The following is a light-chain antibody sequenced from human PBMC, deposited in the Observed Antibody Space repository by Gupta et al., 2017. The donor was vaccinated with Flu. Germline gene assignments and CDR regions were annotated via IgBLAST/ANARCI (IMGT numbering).Light chain of an antibody. J-gene: IGKJ4*01. V-gene: IGKV2-28*01. CDR1: QSLLHSNGYNY. CDR3: RQDLQTPTT. CDR2: LGS. Sequence: DIVMTESPLSLPVTPGEPASIPCRSSQSLLHSNGYNYLDWYLQKPVQSPQLLIYLGSNRGSGVPDRFSGSGSGTDFTLKISRVEAEDVGVYYCRQDLQTPTTFGGGTKVEIK.